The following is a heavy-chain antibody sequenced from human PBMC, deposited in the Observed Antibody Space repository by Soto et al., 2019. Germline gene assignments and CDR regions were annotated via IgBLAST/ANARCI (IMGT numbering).Heavy chain of an antibody. D-gene: IGHD1-26*01. CDR3: AKDSGRYHFDY. J-gene: IGHJ4*02. V-gene: IGHV3-23*01. Sequence: EVQLLESGGGLVQPGGSLRLSCAASGFTFGSYDMSWVRQAPGKGLEWVSGISGSGDNTYYADSVKGRFTISRDNSKNTLYLQMNRLRAEDTAVFYCAKDSGRYHFDYWGQGTLVTVSS. CDR1: GFTFGSYD. CDR2: ISGSGDNT.